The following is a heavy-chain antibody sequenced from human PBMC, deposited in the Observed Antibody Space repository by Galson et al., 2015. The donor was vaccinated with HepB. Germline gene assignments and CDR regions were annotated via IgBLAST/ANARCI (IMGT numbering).Heavy chain of an antibody. CDR3: ARANTAMVNFDY. V-gene: IGHV3-30-3*01. Sequence: SLRLSCAASGFTFSRYAMHWVRQAPGKGLEWVAVISYDGSNKYYADSVKGRFTISRDNSKNTLYLQMNSLRAEDAAVYYCARANTAMVNFDYWGQGTLVTVSS. CDR2: ISYDGSNK. CDR1: GFTFSRYA. J-gene: IGHJ4*02. D-gene: IGHD5-18*01.